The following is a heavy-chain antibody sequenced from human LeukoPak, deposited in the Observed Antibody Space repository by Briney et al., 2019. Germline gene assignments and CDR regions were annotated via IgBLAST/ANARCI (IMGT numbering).Heavy chain of an antibody. Sequence: SETLSLTCGVYGGSFSGYYWSWIRQPPGKGLEWIGEINHSGSTYYNPSLKSRVTISVDTSKNQFSLKLSSVTAADTAAYYCARGQNGFDPWGQGTLVTVSS. CDR2: INHSGST. CDR3: ARGQNGFDP. J-gene: IGHJ5*02. V-gene: IGHV4-34*01. CDR1: GGSFSGYY. D-gene: IGHD2/OR15-2a*01.